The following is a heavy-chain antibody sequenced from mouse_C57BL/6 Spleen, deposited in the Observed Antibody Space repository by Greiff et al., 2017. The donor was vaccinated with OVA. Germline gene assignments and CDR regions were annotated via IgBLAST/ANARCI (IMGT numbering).Heavy chain of an antibody. CDR3: ARSDGLSGLRGSFAY. J-gene: IGHJ3*01. CDR1: GYTFASYW. V-gene: IGHV1-53*01. D-gene: IGHD2-4*01. Sequence: VQLQQPGTELVKPGASVKLSCKASGYTFASYWMHWVKQRPGQGLEWIGNINPSNGGTNYNEKFKSKATLTVDKSSSTAYMQLSSLTSEDSAVYYCARSDGLSGLRGSFAYWGQGTLVTVSA. CDR2: INPSNGGT.